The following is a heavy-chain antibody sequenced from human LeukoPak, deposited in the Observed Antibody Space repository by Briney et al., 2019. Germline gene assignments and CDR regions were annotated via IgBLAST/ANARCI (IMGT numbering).Heavy chain of an antibody. D-gene: IGHD5-18*01. J-gene: IGHJ4*02. CDR3: ARDLTDTAMVTVN. CDR1: GFTFSSYA. CDR2: ISYDGSNK. Sequence: GGSLRLSCAASGFTFSSYAMHWVRQAPGKGLEWVAVISYDGSNKYYADSVKGRFTISRDNSKNTLYLQMNSLRAEDTAVYYCARDLTDTAMVTVNWGQGTLVTASS. V-gene: IGHV3-30*04.